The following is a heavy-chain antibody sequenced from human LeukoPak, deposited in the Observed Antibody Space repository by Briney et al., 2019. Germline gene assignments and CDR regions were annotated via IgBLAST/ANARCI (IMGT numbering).Heavy chain of an antibody. D-gene: IGHD3-10*01. CDR2: ISSSSSYI. CDR1: GFTFSSYS. V-gene: IGHV3-21*04. J-gene: IGHJ4*02. Sequence: GGSLRLSCAASGFTFSSYSMNWVRQAPGKGLEWVSSISSSSSYIYYADSVKGRFTISRDNAKSSLYLQMNSLRAEDTAIYYCAKVTYGSGTYGAFDSWGQGTLVTVSS. CDR3: AKVTYGSGTYGAFDS.